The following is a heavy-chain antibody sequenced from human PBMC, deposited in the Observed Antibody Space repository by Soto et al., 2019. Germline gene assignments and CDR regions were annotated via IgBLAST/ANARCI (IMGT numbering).Heavy chain of an antibody. CDR3: AKEFFDSSGFYPSLDALDI. V-gene: IGHV3-30*18. J-gene: IGHJ3*02. D-gene: IGHD3-22*01. CDR2: ISNDGGDK. CDR1: GFTLGTYG. Sequence: QVQLAESGGGVVQPGRSLTITCAASGFTLGTYGMHWVRQAPGKGLEWVAVISNDGGDKYYSDSVMGRFTISRDNFKNTLFLQMNSLSAEDTAVYFCAKEFFDSSGFYPSLDALDIWGQGTVVTVSS.